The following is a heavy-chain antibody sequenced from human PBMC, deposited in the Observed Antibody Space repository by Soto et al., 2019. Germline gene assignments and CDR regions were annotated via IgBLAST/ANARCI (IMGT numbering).Heavy chain of an antibody. CDR1: GGTFSSYA. D-gene: IGHD2-2*01. J-gene: IGHJ6*02. V-gene: IGHV1-69*13. CDR2: IIPIFGTA. Sequence: ASVKVSCKASGGTFSSYAISWVRQAPGQGLEWMGGIIPIFGTANYAQKFQGRVTITADESTSTAYMELSSLRSEDTAVYYCARSQGSSTSLEIYYYYYYGMDVWGQGTKVTVSS. CDR3: ARSQGSSTSLEIYYYYYYGMDV.